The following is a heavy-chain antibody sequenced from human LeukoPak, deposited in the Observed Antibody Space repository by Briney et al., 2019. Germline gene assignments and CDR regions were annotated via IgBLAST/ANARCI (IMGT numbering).Heavy chain of an antibody. Sequence: GGSLRLSCAASGFTFSSQAMNWVRQSPGKGLEWVSAINGDGGNTYYAGSVKGRFTISRDNSKNTLYLQMNSLRVDDTAVYYCAKPKLLHAFDFWGQGTMVSVSP. CDR3: AKPKLLHAFDF. D-gene: IGHD2-21*02. V-gene: IGHV3-23*01. J-gene: IGHJ3*01. CDR1: GFTFSSQA. CDR2: INGDGGNT.